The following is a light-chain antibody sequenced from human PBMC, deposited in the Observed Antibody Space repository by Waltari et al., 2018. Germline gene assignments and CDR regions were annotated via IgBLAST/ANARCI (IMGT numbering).Light chain of an antibody. V-gene: IGKV1-39*01. CDR1: QRISSY. CDR2: ATS. CDR3: QQSYTAPHT. Sequence: DVQMTQSPSSLSASVGEKVTITCRASQRISSYLNWYQQKPGKAPKLLISATSRLESGVPSRFSGSESGADFRLTINSLQPEDFATYFCQQSYTAPHTFGQGTTVEIK. J-gene: IGKJ2*01.